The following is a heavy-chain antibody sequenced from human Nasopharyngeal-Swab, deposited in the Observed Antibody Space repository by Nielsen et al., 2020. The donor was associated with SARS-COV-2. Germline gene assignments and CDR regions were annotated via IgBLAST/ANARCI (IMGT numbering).Heavy chain of an antibody. V-gene: IGHV1-18*01. J-gene: IGHJ6*02. CDR3: ARDGNSNYDYYGMDV. CDR2: ISAYGENA. Sequence: ASVKVSCKASGYRFTRYDINWVRQATGQGLEWMGWISAYGENAKYAQKFQGRVTMTTDTSTTTAYMEVRSLRSDDTAVYYCARDGNSNYDYYGMDVWGQGTTVTVSS. D-gene: IGHD1-7*01. CDR1: GYRFTRYD.